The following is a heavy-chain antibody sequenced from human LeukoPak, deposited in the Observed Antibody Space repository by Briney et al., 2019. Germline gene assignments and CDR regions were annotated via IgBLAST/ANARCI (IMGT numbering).Heavy chain of an antibody. CDR2: ISSSSGYI. Sequence: GGSLRLSCAASGFTFSSYSMNWVRQAPGKGLEWVSSISSSSGYIYYADPVKGRFTISRDNAKNSLYLQMNSLRAEDTAVYYCARAGYSSSWYGLDYWGQGNLVTVSS. D-gene: IGHD6-13*01. CDR1: GFTFSSYS. J-gene: IGHJ4*02. V-gene: IGHV3-21*01. CDR3: ARAGYSSSWYGLDY.